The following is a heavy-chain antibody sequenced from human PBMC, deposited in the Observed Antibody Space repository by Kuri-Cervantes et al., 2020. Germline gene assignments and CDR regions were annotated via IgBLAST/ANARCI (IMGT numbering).Heavy chain of an antibody. CDR3: ASSRRRGSGRSSAFDI. D-gene: IGHD6-19*01. V-gene: IGHV1-18*01. J-gene: IGHJ3*02. Sequence: ASVKVSCKASGYTFTSYGISWVRQSPGQGLEWMGWISAYNGNTNYAQKLQGRVTMTTDTSTSTAYMELRSLRSDDTAVYYCASSRRRGSGRSSAFDIWGQGTMVTVSS. CDR2: ISAYNGNT. CDR1: GYTFTSYG.